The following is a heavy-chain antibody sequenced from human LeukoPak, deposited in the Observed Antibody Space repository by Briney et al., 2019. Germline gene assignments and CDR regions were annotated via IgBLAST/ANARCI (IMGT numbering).Heavy chain of an antibody. V-gene: IGHV4-34*01. CDR2: INHSGST. CDR1: GGSFSGYY. D-gene: IGHD6-19*01. Sequence: SETLSLTCAVYGGSFSGYYWSWIRQPPGKGLEWIGEINHSGSTNYNPSLKSRVTISVDTSKNQFSLKLSSVTAADTAVYYCARGGEAVAKGFGYWGQGTLVTVSS. J-gene: IGHJ4*02. CDR3: ARGGEAVAKGFGY.